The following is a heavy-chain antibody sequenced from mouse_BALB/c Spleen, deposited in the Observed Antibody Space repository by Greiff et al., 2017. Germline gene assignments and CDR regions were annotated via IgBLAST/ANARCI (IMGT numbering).Heavy chain of an antibody. D-gene: IGHD6-2*01. CDR1: GYTFTSYW. V-gene: IGHV1-7*01. CDR2: INPSTGYT. CDR3: ARSWVSSFDY. Sequence: VQLQQSGAELAKPGASVKMSCKASGYTFTSYWMHWVKQRPGQGLEWIGYINPSTGYTEYNQKFKDKATLTADKSSSTAYMQLSSLTSEDSAVYYCARSWVSSFDYWGQGTTLTVSS. J-gene: IGHJ2*01.